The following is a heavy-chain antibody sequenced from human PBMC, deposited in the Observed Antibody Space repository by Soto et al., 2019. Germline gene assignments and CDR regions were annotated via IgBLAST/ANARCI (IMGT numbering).Heavy chain of an antibody. CDR3: ARSRRARPLDP. CDR2: IIANIGNA. D-gene: IGHD6-6*01. V-gene: IGHV1-69*13. Sequence: GASVKVSCKASGYTFTSYGISWVRQAPGQGLEWMGWIIANIGNANYAQKFQGRVTITADESTSTAYMELSSLRSEDTAVYYCARSRRARPLDPWGQGTLVTVSS. J-gene: IGHJ5*02. CDR1: GYTFTSYG.